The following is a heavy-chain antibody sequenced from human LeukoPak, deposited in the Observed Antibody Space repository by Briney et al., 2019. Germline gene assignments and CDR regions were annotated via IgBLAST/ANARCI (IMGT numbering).Heavy chain of an antibody. J-gene: IGHJ4*02. CDR2: INPNSGGT. D-gene: IGHD3-22*01. Sequence: DSVKVSCKASGYTFTGYYMHWVRQAPGQGLELMGRINPNSGGTNYAQKFQGRVTMTRDTSISTAYMELSRLRSDDTAVYYCARVGSSGFFDYWGQGTLVTVSS. CDR3: ARVGSSGFFDY. V-gene: IGHV1-2*06. CDR1: GYTFTGYY.